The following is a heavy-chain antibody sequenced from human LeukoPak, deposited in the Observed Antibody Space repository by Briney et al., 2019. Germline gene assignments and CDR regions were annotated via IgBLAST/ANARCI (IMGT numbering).Heavy chain of an antibody. CDR1: GFTFSSYG. J-gene: IGHJ4*02. V-gene: IGHV3-30*03. Sequence: PGRSLRLSCAASGFTFSSYGMHWVRQAPGKGLEWVAVISYDGSNKYYADSVKGRFTISRDNSKNTLHLQMNSLRAEDTAVYYCATAMDTYYFDYWGQGTLVTVSS. CDR3: ATAMDTYYFDY. D-gene: IGHD2-2*01. CDR2: ISYDGSNK.